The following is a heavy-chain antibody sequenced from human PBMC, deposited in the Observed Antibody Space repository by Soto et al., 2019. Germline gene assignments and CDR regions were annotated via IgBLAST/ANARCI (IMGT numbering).Heavy chain of an antibody. V-gene: IGHV3-23*01. D-gene: IGHD3-22*01. Sequence: GGSLRLSCAASGFTFSSYAMSWVRQAPGKGLEWVSAISGSGGSTYYADSVKGRFTISRDNSKNTLYLQMNSLRAEDTAVYYCAKCSYYYDSSGYYKTGRNYYYYGMDVWGQGTTVTVSS. CDR3: AKCSYYYDSSGYYKTGRNYYYYGMDV. CDR2: ISGSGGST. CDR1: GFTFSSYA. J-gene: IGHJ6*02.